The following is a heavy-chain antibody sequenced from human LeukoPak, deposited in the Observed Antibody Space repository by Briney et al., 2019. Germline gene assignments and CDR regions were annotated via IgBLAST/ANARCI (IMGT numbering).Heavy chain of an antibody. V-gene: IGHV4-39*07. J-gene: IGHJ5*02. CDR3: ARSPQGTATTANWLDP. CDR1: GGSISSSNND. D-gene: IGHD4-17*01. CDR2: MSYSGRT. Sequence: PSQTLSLTCTVSGGSISSSNNDCGWLRQPPGKGLDWIGSMSYSGRTYYNPSLKTRVTVSLDTSKNQFSLNLISVTAADTAVYYCARSPQGTATTANWLDPWGQGTLVTVSS.